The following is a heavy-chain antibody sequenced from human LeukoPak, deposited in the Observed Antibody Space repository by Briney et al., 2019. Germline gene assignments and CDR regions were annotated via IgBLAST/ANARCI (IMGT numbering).Heavy chain of an antibody. Sequence: PGGSLRLSCTVSGFMFSSYAMNWVRQAPGKGLEWVSAISGSGGSTYYADSVKGRFTISRDNSKNTLYVQMDSLRAEDTAVYYCAKDRTDCSSTSCYLAFDIWGQGTMVTVSS. CDR1: GFMFSSYA. CDR3: AKDRTDCSSTSCYLAFDI. D-gene: IGHD2-2*01. CDR2: ISGSGGST. J-gene: IGHJ3*02. V-gene: IGHV3-23*01.